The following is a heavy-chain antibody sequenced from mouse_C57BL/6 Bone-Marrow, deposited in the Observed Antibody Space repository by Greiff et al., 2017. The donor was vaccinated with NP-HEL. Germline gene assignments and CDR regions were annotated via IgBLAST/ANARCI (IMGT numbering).Heavy chain of an antibody. J-gene: IGHJ1*03. CDR3: TGGGYWYFDV. V-gene: IGHV6-3*01. CDR1: GFTFSNYW. CDR2: IRLKSDNYAT. Sequence: EVMLVESGGGLVQPGGSMKLSCVASGFTFSNYWMNWVRQSPEKGLEWVAKIRLKSDNYATHYAESVKGRFTISRDDSKSSVYLQMNNLRAEDTGIYYCTGGGYWYFDVWGTGTTVTVSS.